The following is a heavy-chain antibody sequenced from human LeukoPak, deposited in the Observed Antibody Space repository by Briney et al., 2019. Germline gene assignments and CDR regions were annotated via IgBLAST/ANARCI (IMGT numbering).Heavy chain of an antibody. V-gene: IGHV4-59*08. Sequence: PSETLSLTCTVSGGSISSYYWSWIRQPPGKGLEWIGYIYYSGSTNYNPSLKSRVTISVDTSKNQISLKLSSVTAADTAVYYCARHFDTMGIWGQGTMVTVSS. CDR3: ARHFDTMGI. CDR2: IYYSGST. CDR1: GGSISSYY. D-gene: IGHD3-10*01. J-gene: IGHJ3*02.